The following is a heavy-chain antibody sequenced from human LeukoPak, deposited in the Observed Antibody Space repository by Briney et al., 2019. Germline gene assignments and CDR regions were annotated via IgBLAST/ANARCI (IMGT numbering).Heavy chain of an antibody. V-gene: IGHV4-4*07. CDR2: IYTSGST. J-gene: IGHJ6*03. CDR3: ARDGYYDFWSGYNYYYYYMDV. CDR1: GGSISSYY. D-gene: IGHD3-3*01. Sequence: SETLSLTCTVSGGSISSYYWSWIRQPAGKGLEWIGRIYTSGSTNYNPSLKSRVTMSVDTSKSQFSLKLSSVTAADTAAYYCARDGYYDFWSGYNYYYYYMDVWGKGTTVTVSS.